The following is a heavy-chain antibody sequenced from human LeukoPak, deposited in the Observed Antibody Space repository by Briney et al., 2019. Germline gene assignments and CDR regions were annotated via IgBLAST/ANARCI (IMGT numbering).Heavy chain of an antibody. CDR2: IYYSGST. CDR1: GASISSHY. D-gene: IGHD3-3*01. J-gene: IGHJ3*02. Sequence: SETLSLTCTVSGASISSHYWSWIRQPPGKGLEWIGYIYYSGSTSYNPSLKSRVTMSVDTSKNQFSLKLSSVTAADTAVYYCARDAHITIFGVVITDHAFDIWGQGTMVTVSS. V-gene: IGHV4-59*11. CDR3: ARDAHITIFGVVITDHAFDI.